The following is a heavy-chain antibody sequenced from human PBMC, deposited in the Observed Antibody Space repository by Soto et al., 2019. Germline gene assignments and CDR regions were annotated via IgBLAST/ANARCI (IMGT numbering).Heavy chain of an antibody. CDR3: ARVADCGGDCHPNWFDS. CDR2: IYHAGST. D-gene: IGHD2-21*02. CDR1: GGSISGDHW. V-gene: IGHV4-4*02. J-gene: IGHJ5*01. Sequence: SETLSLTCVVSGGSISGDHWWNWVLQPPGKGREWIGEIYHAGSTNYNASLKSRVTILVDKSKNQFSLILRSVTVADTAVYYCARVADCGGDCHPNWFDSWGQGTLVTVSS.